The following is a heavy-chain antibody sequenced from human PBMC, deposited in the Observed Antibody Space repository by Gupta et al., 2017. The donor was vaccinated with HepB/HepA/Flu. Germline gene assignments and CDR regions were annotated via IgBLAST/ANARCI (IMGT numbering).Heavy chain of an antibody. J-gene: IGHJ3*02. CDR3: ARSDYYDSSGYYWYAFDI. CDR1: GLTFNSYS. CDR2: ISSSSSTK. V-gene: IGHV3-48*02. D-gene: IGHD3-22*01. Sequence: EVQLVESGGGLVQPGGSLRLSCAASGLTFNSYSMNWVRQAPGKGLEWVSYISSSSSTKYYADSVKGRFTISRDNAKNSLYLQINSLRDEDAAVYYCARSDYYDSSGYYWYAFDIWGQGTMVPVSS.